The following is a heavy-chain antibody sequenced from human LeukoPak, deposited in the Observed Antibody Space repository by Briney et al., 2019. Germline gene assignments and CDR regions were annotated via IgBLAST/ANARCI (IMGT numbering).Heavy chain of an antibody. J-gene: IGHJ4*02. CDR3: AKQPTSVTTFYFDY. Sequence: GVSLRLSCAASGFTFSHHWMHWVRPAPGKGLVWVSHISSDESSTTYADSVKGRFTISRDNRKNTLYLQMNSLRVEDTAMYYCAKQPTSVTTFYFDYWGQGTLVTVSS. D-gene: IGHD4-17*01. V-gene: IGHV3-74*01. CDR2: ISSDESST. CDR1: GFTFSHHW.